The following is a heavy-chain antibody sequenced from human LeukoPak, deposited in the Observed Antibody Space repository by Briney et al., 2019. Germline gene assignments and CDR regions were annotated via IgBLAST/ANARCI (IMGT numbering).Heavy chain of an antibody. CDR3: AKDCYDILPRQPLSFDY. D-gene: IGHD3-9*01. J-gene: IGHJ4*02. Sequence: GGSLRLSCAASGFSFGNYAMSWVRQAPGKGLEWVSTISGSADRTYYAGTARGRLTISRDNSKNTLYLQMNSLRAEDTAVYYCAKDCYDILPRQPLSFDYWGQGTLVTVSS. CDR1: GFSFGNYA. V-gene: IGHV3-23*01. CDR2: ISGSADRT.